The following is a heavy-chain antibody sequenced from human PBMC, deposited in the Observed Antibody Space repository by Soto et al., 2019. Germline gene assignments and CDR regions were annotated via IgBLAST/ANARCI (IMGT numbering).Heavy chain of an antibody. D-gene: IGHD3-10*01. J-gene: IGHJ4*02. CDR3: ARQHYGDYFDY. Sequence: EVKLVESGGGLVQPGGSLRLSCAASGFDFRKFWMNWIRHVPGKGLEWVATIKDDGSQKFYVDSVRGRFSISRENGMNFGFLEVSSLRGGYTATYDCARQHYGDYFDYWGQGVVVTVSS. V-gene: IGHV3-7*01. CDR2: IKDDGSQK. CDR1: GFDFRKFW.